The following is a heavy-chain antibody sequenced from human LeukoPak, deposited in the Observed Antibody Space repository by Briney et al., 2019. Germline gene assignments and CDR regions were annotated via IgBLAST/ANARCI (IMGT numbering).Heavy chain of an antibody. J-gene: IGHJ4*02. D-gene: IGHD1-26*01. CDR2: INSDGSST. CDR1: GFTFSSYW. V-gene: IGHV3-74*01. Sequence: GGSLRLSCAASGFTFSSYWMHWVRHAPGKGLVWVSRINSDGSSTSYADSVKGRFTISRDNAKNTLYLQMNSLRAEDTAVYYCASSLSPIVGQLDYWGQGTLVTVSS. CDR3: ASSLSPIVGQLDY.